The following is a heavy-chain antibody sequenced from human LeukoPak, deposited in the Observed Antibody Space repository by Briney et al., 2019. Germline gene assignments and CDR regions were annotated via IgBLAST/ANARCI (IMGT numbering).Heavy chain of an antibody. CDR3: AKTGPTVTTPFDY. D-gene: IGHD4-17*01. J-gene: IGHJ4*02. V-gene: IGHV3-23*01. CDR2: ISGSGGST. CDR1: GLTFSSYA. Sequence: PGGSLRLSCAASGLTFSSYAMSWVRQAPGKGLEGVSGISGSGGSTYYADSVKGRFTISRDNSKNTLYLQMNSLRAEDTAVYYCAKTGPTVTTPFDYWGQGTLVTVSS.